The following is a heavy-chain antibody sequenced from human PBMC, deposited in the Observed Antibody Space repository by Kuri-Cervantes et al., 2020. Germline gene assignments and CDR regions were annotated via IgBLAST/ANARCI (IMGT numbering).Heavy chain of an antibody. CDR3: ARSAHSSGYRDYYYYYMDV. J-gene: IGHJ6*03. D-gene: IGHD3-22*01. Sequence: SETLSLTCAVYGGSFRGYYWSWIRQPPGKGLEWIGYIYYSGNTNYSPSVKSRVTISLDTSKNQFSLMLSSVTAADTAMYYCARSAHSSGYRDYYYYYMDVWGKGTTVTVSS. V-gene: IGHV4-59*01. CDR2: IYYSGNT. CDR1: GGSFRGYY.